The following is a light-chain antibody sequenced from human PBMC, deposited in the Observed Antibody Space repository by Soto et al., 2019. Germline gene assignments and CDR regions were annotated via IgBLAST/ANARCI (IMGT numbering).Light chain of an antibody. V-gene: IGKV3-15*01. J-gene: IGKJ1*01. CDR3: QQYNNWPPTT. Sequence: EIVMRLALDTLSISPGERASLSCGASKLVGSSMAWYHQKPGQPPRLLIYGASTRAAGVPARFSGSGSGTEFTLTISSLQSEDFAVYYCQQYNNWPPTTSGQGTKVDIK. CDR1: KLVGSS. CDR2: GAS.